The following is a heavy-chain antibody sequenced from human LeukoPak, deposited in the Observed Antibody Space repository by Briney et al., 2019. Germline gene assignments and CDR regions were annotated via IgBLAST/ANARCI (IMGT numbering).Heavy chain of an antibody. Sequence: GESLTLSCVASGFTFSSYSMNWVRQAPGKGLEWVSSISSSSSYIYYADSVKGRFTISRDNAKNSLYLQMNSLRAEDTAVYYCAKHSPRYFDYWGQGTLVTVSS. D-gene: IGHD2-21*01. J-gene: IGHJ4*02. CDR1: GFTFSSYS. CDR3: AKHSPRYFDY. V-gene: IGHV3-21*04. CDR2: ISSSSSYI.